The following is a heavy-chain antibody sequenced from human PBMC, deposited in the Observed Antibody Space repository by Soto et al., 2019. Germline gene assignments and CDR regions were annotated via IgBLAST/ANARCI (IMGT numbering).Heavy chain of an antibody. Sequence: QVQLVQSGAEVKKPGSSEKVSCKASGGTFRSYAISWVRQAPGQGLEWMGGIIPISATTNYAQKFQGRVTINADASTSTAYMELNNLKSEDTAVYYCSRDRAMTMVRGVIGWFGPWGQGTLVTVSS. CDR3: SRDRAMTMVRGVIGWFGP. CDR2: IIPISATT. CDR1: GGTFRSYA. J-gene: IGHJ5*02. D-gene: IGHD3-10*01. V-gene: IGHV1-69*01.